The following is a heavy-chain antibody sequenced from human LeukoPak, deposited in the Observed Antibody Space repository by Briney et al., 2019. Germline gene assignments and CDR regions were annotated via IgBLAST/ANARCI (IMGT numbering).Heavy chain of an antibody. CDR1: GGSISGSSYH. CDR2: ISSSGST. CDR3: ARVEQQLVAVHY. Sequence: SETLSLTCTVSGGSISGSSYHWGWIRQPPGKGLEWIGSISSSGSTYYNPSLKSRVTISVDTSKNQFSLKLSSVTAADTAVYYCARVEQQLVAVHYWGQGTLVTVSS. V-gene: IGHV4-39*07. J-gene: IGHJ4*02. D-gene: IGHD6-13*01.